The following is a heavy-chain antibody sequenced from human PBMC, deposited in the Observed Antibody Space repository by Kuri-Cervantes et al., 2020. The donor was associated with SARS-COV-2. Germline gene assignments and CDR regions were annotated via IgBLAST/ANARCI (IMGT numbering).Heavy chain of an antibody. V-gene: IGHV5-51*01. J-gene: IGHJ6*02. CDR1: GYSFTSNW. CDR2: IYPRDSDT. CDR3: ARQGKGDYDFWSGYYPYYYGMDV. Sequence: GKSLKISCKGSGYSFTSNWIGWVRQMPGKGLEWMGIIYPRDSDTRYNPSFQGQVTISADRSISTAYLQWSSLKASDTAMYYCARQGKGDYDFWSGYYPYYYGMDVWGQGTTVTVSS. D-gene: IGHD3-3*01.